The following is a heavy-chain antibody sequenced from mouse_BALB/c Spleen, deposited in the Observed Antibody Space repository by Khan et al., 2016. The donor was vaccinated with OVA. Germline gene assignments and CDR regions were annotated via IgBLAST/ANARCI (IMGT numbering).Heavy chain of an antibody. CDR1: GFTFSSYG. J-gene: IGHJ2*01. CDR2: INSNGGST. Sequence: EVKLMESGGGLVQPGGSLKLSCAASGFTFSSYGMSWVRQTPDKRLELVATINSNGGSTYYPDSVKGRFTISRDNAKNTLYLQMSSLKSEDTAMYYCARMARTINWGKGTTLTVSS. CDR3: ARMARTIN. V-gene: IGHV5-6-3*01.